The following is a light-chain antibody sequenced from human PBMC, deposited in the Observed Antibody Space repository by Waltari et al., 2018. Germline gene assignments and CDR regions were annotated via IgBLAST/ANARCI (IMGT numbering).Light chain of an antibody. CDR1: SGDVGGYNS. CDR3: SSYSSSNTYV. CDR2: DVT. J-gene: IGLJ1*01. Sequence: QSALTQPASVSGSPGQSITISCTGTSGDVGGYNSVSWYQQVPGKAPQLIIYDVTNRPSGVSSRFSGSKSANTASLTISGLQADDEADYSCSSYSSSNTYVFGTGTKVTVL. V-gene: IGLV2-14*03.